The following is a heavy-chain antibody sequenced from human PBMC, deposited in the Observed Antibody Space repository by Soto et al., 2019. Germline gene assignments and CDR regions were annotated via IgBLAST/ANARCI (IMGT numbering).Heavy chain of an antibody. J-gene: IGHJ3*02. D-gene: IGHD3-16*01. CDR3: AHREGDDYVWGSYKDAFDI. CDR2: IYWDNDK. Sequence: QITLKESGPTLVKPTQTLTLTCTFSGFSLNTTAVGVGWIRQPPGKALEGLALIYWDNDKRYNPSLKTRLTTTTDTSQNQVVLKMTNMDPVDTATYFCAHREGDDYVWGSYKDAFDIWGEGTMVTVSS. V-gene: IGHV2-5*02. CDR1: GFSLNTTAVG.